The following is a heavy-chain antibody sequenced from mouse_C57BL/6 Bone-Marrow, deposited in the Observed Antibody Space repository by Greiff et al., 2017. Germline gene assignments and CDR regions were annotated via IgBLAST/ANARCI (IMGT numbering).Heavy chain of an antibody. D-gene: IGHD2-5*01. CDR3: ARSYYSNPAWFAY. CDR1: GYTFTSYW. Sequence: QVQLQQPGAELVKPGASVKLSCKASGYTFTSYWMQWVKQRPGQGLEWIGEIDPSASYTNYNQKFKGKATLTVDTSSSTAYMQLSSLTSEDSAVYYCARSYYSNPAWFAYWGQGTLVTVSA. CDR2: IDPSASYT. V-gene: IGHV1-50*01. J-gene: IGHJ3*01.